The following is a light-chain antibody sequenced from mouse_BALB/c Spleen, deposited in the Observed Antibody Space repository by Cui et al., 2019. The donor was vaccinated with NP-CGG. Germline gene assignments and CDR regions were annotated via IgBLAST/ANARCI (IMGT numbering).Light chain of an antibody. J-gene: IGLJ1*01. Sequence: QAVVTQESALTTSPGETVTLICRPSIGAVTSSNYANWVQEKPDHLFTGLIGGTNNRAPGVPARFSGSLIGDKAALTITGAQTEDEAIYFCALWYSNHWVFGGGTKLTVL. V-gene: IGLV1*01. CDR3: ALWYSNHWV. CDR2: GTN. CDR1: IGAVTSSNY.